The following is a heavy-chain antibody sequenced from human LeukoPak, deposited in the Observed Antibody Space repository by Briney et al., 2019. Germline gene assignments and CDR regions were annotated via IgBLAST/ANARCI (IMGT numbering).Heavy chain of an antibody. D-gene: IGHD3-22*01. Sequence: PSETLSLTCTVSGASISSSSYYWGWIRQSPGKGLEWIGSIYYSGSTYFNPSLKRRVTMSVDTSKNHFSLKLTSVTAADTAVYYCARHPGYYDSSGYYVSAFDIWGQGTMVTVSS. V-gene: IGHV4-39*01. CDR2: IYYSGST. J-gene: IGHJ3*02. CDR3: ARHPGYYDSSGYYVSAFDI. CDR1: GASISSSSYY.